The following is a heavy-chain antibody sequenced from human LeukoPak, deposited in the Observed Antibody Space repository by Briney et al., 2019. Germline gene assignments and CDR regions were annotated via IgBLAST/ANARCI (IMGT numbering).Heavy chain of an antibody. J-gene: IGHJ4*02. CDR3: AREQTSSSPAPLGY. CDR1: GFTFSRYG. CDR2: TWYDGSNE. Sequence: PGGSLRLSCTASGFTFSRYGMHWVRQGPGKGLEWAATTWYDGSNEYYAASVKGRFTISRDNSKNTLFLQMNTLRADDTAVYYCAREQTSSSPAPLGYWGQGTLVTVSS. V-gene: IGHV3-33*01. D-gene: IGHD2-15*01.